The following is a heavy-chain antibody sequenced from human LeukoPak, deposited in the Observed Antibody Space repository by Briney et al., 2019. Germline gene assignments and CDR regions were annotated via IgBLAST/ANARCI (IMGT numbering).Heavy chain of an antibody. CDR1: GGSISSGSYY. Sequence: SETLSLTCTVSGGSISSGSYYWGWIRQPPGKGLEWIGSIYYSGSTYYNPSLKSRVTISVDTSKNQFSLKLSSVTAADTAVYYCARGGYRLWFGETGYFDYWGQGTLVTVSS. J-gene: IGHJ4*02. CDR3: ARGGYRLWFGETGYFDY. CDR2: IYYSGST. V-gene: IGHV4-39*01. D-gene: IGHD3-10*01.